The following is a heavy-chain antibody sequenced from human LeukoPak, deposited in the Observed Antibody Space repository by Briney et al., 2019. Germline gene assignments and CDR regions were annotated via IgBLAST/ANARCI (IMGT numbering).Heavy chain of an antibody. CDR3: ARSGWWMATNFDY. CDR2: IKQDGSEK. V-gene: IGHV3-7*01. D-gene: IGHD5-24*01. Sequence: GGSQRLSCAASGFTFSSYWMSWVRQAPGKGLEWVANIKQDGSEKYYVDSVKGRFTISRDNAKNSLYLQMNSLRAEDTAVYYCARSGWWMATNFDYWGQGTLVTVSS. CDR1: GFTFSSYW. J-gene: IGHJ4*02.